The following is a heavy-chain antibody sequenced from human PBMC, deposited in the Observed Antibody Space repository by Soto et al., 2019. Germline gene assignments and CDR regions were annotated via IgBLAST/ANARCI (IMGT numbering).Heavy chain of an antibody. J-gene: IGHJ6*02. CDR3: ARPTAAGGSYYYYGMDV. CDR2: ISYDGSNK. V-gene: IGHV3-30-3*01. D-gene: IGHD6-13*01. CDR1: GFTFSSYA. Sequence: PGGSLRLSCAVSGFTFSSYAMHWVRQAPGKGLEWVAVISYDGSNKYYADSVKGRFTISRDNSKNTLYLQMNSLRAEDTAVYYCARPTAAGGSYYYYGMDVWGQGTTVTVSS.